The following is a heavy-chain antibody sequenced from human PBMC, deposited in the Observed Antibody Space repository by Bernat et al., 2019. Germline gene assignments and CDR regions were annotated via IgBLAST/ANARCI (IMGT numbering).Heavy chain of an antibody. D-gene: IGHD3-16*01. CDR3: AKGEWGTTEILDY. Sequence: EVQLLESGGGLVQPGGSLRLSCAASGFTFSSYAMSWVRQAPGKGLEWVSAISGSGGSTYYADSVKGRFTISRDNSKNTLYLQMNSLRAEDTAVYYCAKGEWGTTEILDYWGQRTLVTVSS. CDR1: GFTFSSYA. J-gene: IGHJ4*02. V-gene: IGHV3-23*01. CDR2: ISGSGGST.